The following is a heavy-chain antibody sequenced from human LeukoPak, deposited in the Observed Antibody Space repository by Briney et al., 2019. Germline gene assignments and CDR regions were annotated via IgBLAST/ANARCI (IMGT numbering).Heavy chain of an antibody. CDR1: GGSFSGYY. CDR3: ARQPYYDSSGYYSSWFDP. Sequence: SETLSLTCAVYGGSFSGYYWSWIRQPPGKGLEWIGEINHSGSTNYNPSLKSRVTISVDTSKNQFSLKLSSVTAADTAVYYCARQPYYDSSGYYSSWFDPWGQGTLVTVSS. V-gene: IGHV4-34*01. D-gene: IGHD3-22*01. J-gene: IGHJ5*02. CDR2: INHSGST.